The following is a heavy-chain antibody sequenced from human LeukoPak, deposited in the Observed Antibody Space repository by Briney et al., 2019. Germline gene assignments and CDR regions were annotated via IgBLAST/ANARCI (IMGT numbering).Heavy chain of an antibody. J-gene: IGHJ4*02. CDR1: GGSISSGSYY. CDR2: IYTSGST. CDR3: ARDEVSAFDY. D-gene: IGHD6-13*01. Sequence: PSQTLSLTCTVSGGSISSGSYYWSWLRQPAGKGLEWIGRIYTSGSTNYNPSLKSRVTISVDTSKNQFSLKLSSVTAADTAVYYCARDEVSAFDYWGQGTLVAVSS. V-gene: IGHV4-61*02.